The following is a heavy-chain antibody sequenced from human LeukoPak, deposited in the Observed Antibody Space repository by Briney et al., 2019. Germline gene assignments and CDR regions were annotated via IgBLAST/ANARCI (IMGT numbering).Heavy chain of an antibody. CDR1: GGSISSYY. CDR2: IYYSGST. D-gene: IGHD2-2*01. J-gene: IGHJ4*02. V-gene: IGHV4-59*01. CDR3: ARTGGRYCSSTSRYFDY. Sequence: SETLSLTCTVSGGSISSYYWSWIRQPPGKGLEWIGYIYYSGSTNYNPSLKSRVTISVDTSKNQFSLKLSSVTAADTAVYYCARTGGRYCSSTSRYFDYWGQGTLVTVSS.